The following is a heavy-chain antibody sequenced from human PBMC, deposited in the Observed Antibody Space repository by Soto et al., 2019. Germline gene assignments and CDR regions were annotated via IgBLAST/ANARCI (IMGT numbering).Heavy chain of an antibody. CDR2: ISDSGST. CDR3: AQAEYRGANSRGPPDC. D-gene: IGHD4-4*01. J-gene: IGHJ4*02. CDR1: GDSISGYY. Sequence: PSETLSLTCTASGDSISGYYWSWTRQPPGKGLEWTGYISDSGSTNYNPSLKSRVTISVDTSKNQFSLELSSVTAADTAIYYCAQAEYRGANSRGPPDCWGQGALVPVSP. V-gene: IGHV4-59*01.